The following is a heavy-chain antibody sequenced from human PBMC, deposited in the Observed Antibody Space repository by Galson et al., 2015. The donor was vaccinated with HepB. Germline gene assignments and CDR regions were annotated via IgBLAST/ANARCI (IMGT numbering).Heavy chain of an antibody. CDR2: FVPIFNSA. J-gene: IGHJ6*02. Sequence: SVKVSCKASGGSLSSYSINWVRQAPGQGLQWMGGFVPIFNSANYAQKFQGRVTITADESTTTAFMELSSLRSDDTAIYYCARGTYYYETDERLGPDYYYKIDVWGQGTTVTVSS. CDR3: ARGTYYYETDERLGPDYYYKIDV. CDR1: GGSLSSYS. V-gene: IGHV1-69*13. D-gene: IGHD3-22*01.